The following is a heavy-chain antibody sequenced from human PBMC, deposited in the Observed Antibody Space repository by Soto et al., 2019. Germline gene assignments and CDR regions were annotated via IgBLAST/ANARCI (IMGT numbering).Heavy chain of an antibody. Sequence: QVQLVQSGAEVKKPGASVKVSSKASGYTFTSYGISWVRQAPGQGLEWMGWISAYNGNTNYAQKLQGRVTMTTDTSTSTAYMELRSLRSDDTAVYYCARSIIGYCSGGSCYAYFDIWGQGTMVTVSS. CDR1: GYTFTSYG. D-gene: IGHD2-15*01. J-gene: IGHJ3*02. CDR2: ISAYNGNT. CDR3: ARSIIGYCSGGSCYAYFDI. V-gene: IGHV1-18*01.